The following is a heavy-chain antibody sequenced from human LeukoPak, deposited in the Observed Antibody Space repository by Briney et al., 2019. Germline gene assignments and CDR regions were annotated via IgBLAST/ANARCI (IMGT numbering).Heavy chain of an antibody. Sequence: SETLSLTCTVSGGSISSYYWSWIRQPAGKGLEWIGRIYTSGSTNYNPSLKSRVTMSVDTSKNQFSLKLSSVTAADTAVYYCARDRDSGSYSTSWFDPWGQGTLVTVSS. CDR1: GGSISSYY. D-gene: IGHD3-10*01. CDR2: IYTSGST. CDR3: ARDRDSGSYSTSWFDP. V-gene: IGHV4-4*07. J-gene: IGHJ5*02.